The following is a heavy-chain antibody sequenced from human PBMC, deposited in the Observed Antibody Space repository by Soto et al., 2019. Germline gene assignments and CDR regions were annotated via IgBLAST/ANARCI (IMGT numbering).Heavy chain of an antibody. V-gene: IGHV4-34*01. J-gene: IGHJ6*02. D-gene: IGHD3-3*01. CDR2: INHSGST. CDR1: GGSFSGYY. Sequence: SETLSLTCAVYGGSFSGYYWSWIRQPPGKGLEWIGEINHSGSTNYNPSLKSRVTISVDTSKNQFSLKLSSVTAADTAVYHCARAKANYDFWSGERSSYYYYGMDVWGQGTTVTVSS. CDR3: ARAKANYDFWSGERSSYYYYGMDV.